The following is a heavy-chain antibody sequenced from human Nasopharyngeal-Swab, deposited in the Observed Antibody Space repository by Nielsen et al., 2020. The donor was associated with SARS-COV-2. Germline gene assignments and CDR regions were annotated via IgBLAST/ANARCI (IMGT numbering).Heavy chain of an antibody. CDR3: ARETYYYGSGSYRAFDY. D-gene: IGHD3-10*01. CDR1: GGSISSGGYS. V-gene: IGHV4-61*08. Sequence: SETLSLTCAVSGGSISSGGYSWSWIRQPPGKGLEWIGYIYYSGSTNYNPSLKSRVTISVDTSKNQFSLKLSSVTAADTAVYYCARETYYYGSGSYRAFDYWGQGTLVTVSS. CDR2: IYYSGST. J-gene: IGHJ4*02.